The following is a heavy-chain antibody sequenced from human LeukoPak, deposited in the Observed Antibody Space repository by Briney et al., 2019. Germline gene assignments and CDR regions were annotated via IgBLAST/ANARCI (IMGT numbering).Heavy chain of an antibody. D-gene: IGHD5-24*01. V-gene: IGHV1-46*01. J-gene: IGHJ3*02. CDR2: ISPSGGSR. CDR1: GYTFTGYH. Sequence: ASVKVSCKASGYTFTGYHMHWVRQAPGQGLEWMGVISPSGGSRNYAQQFQGRVTMTRDTSTSTVYMELSSLRSEDTAMYYCARDRVEMATILGGVQGDAFDIWGQGTMITVSS. CDR3: ARDRVEMATILGGVQGDAFDI.